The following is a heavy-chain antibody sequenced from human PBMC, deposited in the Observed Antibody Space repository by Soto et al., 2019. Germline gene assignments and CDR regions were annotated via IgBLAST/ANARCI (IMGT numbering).Heavy chain of an antibody. J-gene: IGHJ6*02. Sequence: GGSLRLSCAVSGFIFSRYSMNWVRQAPGKGLEWVSYISSSGTTIYYADSVKGRFTISRDNAKNSLFLQMNSLRAEDTALYYCARGRSIFRCIDVWDQGTTVTVSS. CDR3: ARGRSIFRCIDV. CDR1: GFIFSRYS. D-gene: IGHD6-13*01. CDR2: ISSSGTTI. V-gene: IGHV3-48*04.